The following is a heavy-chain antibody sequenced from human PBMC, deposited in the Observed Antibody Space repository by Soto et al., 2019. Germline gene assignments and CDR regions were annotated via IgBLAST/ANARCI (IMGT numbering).Heavy chain of an antibody. J-gene: IGHJ5*02. CDR1: GGSISSGGYY. V-gene: IGHV4-31*03. CDR3: ARQLEYSSARVQYNWFDP. CDR2: IYYSGST. D-gene: IGHD6-6*01. Sequence: SETLSLTCTVSGGSISSGGYYWSWIRQHPGKGLEWIGYIYYSGSTYYNPSLKSRVTISVDTSKNQFSLKLSSVTAADTAVYYCARQLEYSSARVQYNWFDPWGQGTLVTVSS.